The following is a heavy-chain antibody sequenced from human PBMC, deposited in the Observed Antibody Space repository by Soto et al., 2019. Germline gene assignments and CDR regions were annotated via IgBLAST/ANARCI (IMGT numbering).Heavy chain of an antibody. Sequence: EVQILESGGDLVQPGGSLRLSGVVSGLSLNNYAIAWVRHAPGKGLECVSTIDVLDGAWYSDSVRVRLAISRDVSRNTVYLQMSSLRVEDTAIYFCSDWRAGGPVDLDHWGPGTRVTVSS. CDR2: IDVLDGA. CDR3: SDWRAGGPVDLDH. D-gene: IGHD6-19*01. V-gene: IGHV3-23*01. CDR1: GLSLNNYA. J-gene: IGHJ4*02.